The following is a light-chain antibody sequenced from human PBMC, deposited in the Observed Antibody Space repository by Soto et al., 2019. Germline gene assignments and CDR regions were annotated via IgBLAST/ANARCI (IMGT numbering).Light chain of an antibody. CDR3: QEYNTWPWT. V-gene: IGKV3-15*01. CDR2: GAS. CDR1: QSVNSN. J-gene: IGKJ1*01. Sequence: ETVMTQSPATLSVTPLERVTLSCRASQSVNSNLAWYQQKLGQAPRVLIFGASTRATGIPARFSGSGSGTEFSLTINSLQSEDFAVYYCQEYNTWPWTFGQGTKVDIK.